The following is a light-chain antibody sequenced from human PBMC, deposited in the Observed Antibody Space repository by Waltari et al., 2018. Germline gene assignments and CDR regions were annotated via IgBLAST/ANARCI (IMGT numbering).Light chain of an antibody. J-gene: IGLJ1*01. Sequence: QAALTQPRSVSGSPGQSVTMSCTGTSGDIGGFHYVSWYQQHPGTAPKLILYEVNKRPSGVSGRFSGSKSGNTASLTISGLQAEDEADYYCCSYAGRYTFIFGSGTRLTAL. CDR1: SGDIGGFHY. V-gene: IGLV2-11*01. CDR3: CSYAGRYTFI. CDR2: EVN.